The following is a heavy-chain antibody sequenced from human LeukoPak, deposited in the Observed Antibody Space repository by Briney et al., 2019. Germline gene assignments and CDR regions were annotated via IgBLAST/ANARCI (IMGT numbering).Heavy chain of an antibody. Sequence: GGSLRLSCAASGFTFSSSWMYWVRQAPGKGLVWVSRINSDESITTYADSMKGRFTISRDNAKNTLYLQMNSLRAEDTAVYYCARGLVPGFLDYWGQGTPVTVSS. J-gene: IGHJ4*02. CDR1: GFTFSSSW. CDR3: ARGLVPGFLDY. CDR2: INSDESIT. V-gene: IGHV3-74*01. D-gene: IGHD4-11*01.